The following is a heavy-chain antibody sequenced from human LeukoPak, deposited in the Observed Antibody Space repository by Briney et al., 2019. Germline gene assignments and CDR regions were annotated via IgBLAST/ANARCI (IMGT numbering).Heavy chain of an antibody. CDR1: GFTVSSNY. CDR3: ARSYSSSSNWFDP. Sequence: GGSLRLSCAASGFTVSSNYMSWVHQAPGKGLEWVSVIYSGGSTYYADSVKGRFTISRDNSKNTLYLQMNSLRAEDTAVYYCARSYSSSSNWFDPWGQGTLVTVSS. CDR2: IYSGGST. D-gene: IGHD6-6*01. J-gene: IGHJ5*02. V-gene: IGHV3-53*01.